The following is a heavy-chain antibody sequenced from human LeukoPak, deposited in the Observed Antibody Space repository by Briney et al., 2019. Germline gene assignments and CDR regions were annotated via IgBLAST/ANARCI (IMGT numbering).Heavy chain of an antibody. Sequence: GGSLRLSCAASGFTFSSYSMNWVRRAPGKGLEWVSSISSGSSYIFYAGSVKGRFTISRDNAKDSLYLQMNSLRAEDTAVYYCARVEMATIGDYWGQGTLVTVSS. D-gene: IGHD5-24*01. CDR1: GFTFSSYS. CDR2: ISSGSSYI. J-gene: IGHJ4*02. V-gene: IGHV3-21*01. CDR3: ARVEMATIGDY.